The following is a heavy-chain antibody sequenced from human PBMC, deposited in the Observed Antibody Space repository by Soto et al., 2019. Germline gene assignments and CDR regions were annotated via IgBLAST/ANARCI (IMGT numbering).Heavy chain of an antibody. J-gene: IGHJ4*02. V-gene: IGHV3-30*18. CDR2: MSYDGSRT. D-gene: IGHD3-22*01. CDR1: GFTFSHHD. Sequence: GGSLRLSCATSGFTFSHHDMHWVRQAPGKGLEWVVAMSYDGSRTYYADSVKGRFTVSRDNSKDTLYLQINSLRAEDTAVYYCAKDDYYDSRGYYRPFDHWGQGTLVTVSS. CDR3: AKDDYYDSRGYYRPFDH.